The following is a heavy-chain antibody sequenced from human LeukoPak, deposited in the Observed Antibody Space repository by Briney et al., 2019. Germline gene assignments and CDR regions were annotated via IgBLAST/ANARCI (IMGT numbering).Heavy chain of an antibody. CDR3: ATDFSLGFCSGGSCSAHFDS. Sequence: LPGGSLRLSCAASGFTFDDYAMHWVRQAPGKGLEWVSGISWNRGSRVYVDSVKGRFTISRDNAKDSLYLQMDSLRPEDMALYYCATDFSLGFCSGGSCSAHFDSWGQGTLVTVSS. CDR1: GFTFDDYA. J-gene: IGHJ4*02. CDR2: ISWNRGSR. D-gene: IGHD2-15*01. V-gene: IGHV3-9*03.